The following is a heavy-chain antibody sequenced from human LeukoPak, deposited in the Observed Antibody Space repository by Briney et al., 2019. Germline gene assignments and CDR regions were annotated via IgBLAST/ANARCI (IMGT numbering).Heavy chain of an antibody. CDR2: ISWNSGSI. J-gene: IGHJ4*02. Sequence: GGSLRLSCAASGFTFSSYAMHWVRQAPGKGLEWVSGISWNSGSIGYADSVKGRFTISRDNAKNSLYLQMNSLRAEDTALYYCAKAPGIAAAGTLVSFDYWGQGTLVTVSS. D-gene: IGHD6-13*01. CDR1: GFTFSSYA. CDR3: AKAPGIAAAGTLVSFDY. V-gene: IGHV3-9*01.